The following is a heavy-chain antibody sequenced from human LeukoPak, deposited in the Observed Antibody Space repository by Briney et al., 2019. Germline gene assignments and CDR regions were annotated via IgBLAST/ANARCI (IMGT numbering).Heavy chain of an antibody. CDR1: GASISSTTYY. J-gene: IGHJ6*03. Sequence: SETLSLTCTASGASISSTTYYWGWIRQPPGKGLEWIGSIYYSGNNYYNPSLRSRVTISVDRSINQFSLKLSSATAADTAVYYCARHLYYYGSGSYSMYFYYFMDVWGKGTTVTVSS. CDR2: IYYSGNN. V-gene: IGHV4-39*01. CDR3: ARHLYYYGSGSYSMYFYYFMDV. D-gene: IGHD3-10*01.